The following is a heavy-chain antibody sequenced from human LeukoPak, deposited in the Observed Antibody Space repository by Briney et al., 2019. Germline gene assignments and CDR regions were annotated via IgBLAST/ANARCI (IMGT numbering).Heavy chain of an antibody. D-gene: IGHD3-3*01. CDR3: ASNLVNYDFWSGYLSYFDY. V-gene: IGHV4-4*07. Sequence: SETLSLTCTVSGGSISSYYWSWIRQPAGKGLEWIGRIYTSGSTNYNPSLKSRVTMSVDTSKNQFSLKLSSVTAADTAVYYCASNLVNYDFWSGYLSYFDYWGQGTLVTVSS. CDR2: IYTSGST. CDR1: GGSISSYY. J-gene: IGHJ4*02.